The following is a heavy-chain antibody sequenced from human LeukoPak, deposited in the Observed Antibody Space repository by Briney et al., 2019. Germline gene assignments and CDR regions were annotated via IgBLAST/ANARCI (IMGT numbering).Heavy chain of an antibody. D-gene: IGHD2-15*01. V-gene: IGHV3-72*01. CDR3: VREYFGGYDY. CDR1: GFSFSVYY. Sequence: GGSLRLSCAASGFSFSVYYMAWVRQAPGKGLEWVGLSRNKENRYSTEYGASVKGRVTISRDDSKNLMYLEMKSLKREDTAVYYCVREYFGGYDYWGQGTLVTVSS. J-gene: IGHJ4*02. CDR2: SRNKENRYST.